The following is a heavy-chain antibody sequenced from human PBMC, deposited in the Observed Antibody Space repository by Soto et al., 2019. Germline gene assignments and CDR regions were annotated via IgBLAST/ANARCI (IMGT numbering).Heavy chain of an antibody. CDR1: GGTFSSYA. V-gene: IGHV1-69*01. CDR3: ARRVGDASYYGMDV. Sequence: QVQLVQSVAEVKKPGSSVKVSCKASGGTFSSYAISWVRQAPGQGLEWMGGIIPIFGTANYAQKFQGRVTITADESTSTAYMELSSLRSEDTAVYYCARRVGDASYYGMDVWGQGTTVTVSS. D-gene: IGHD4-17*01. J-gene: IGHJ6*02. CDR2: IIPIFGTA.